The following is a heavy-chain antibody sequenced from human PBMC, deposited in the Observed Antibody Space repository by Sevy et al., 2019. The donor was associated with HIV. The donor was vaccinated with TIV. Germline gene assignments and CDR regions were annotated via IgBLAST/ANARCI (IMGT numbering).Heavy chain of an antibody. V-gene: IGHV4-39*01. D-gene: IGHD6-19*01. CDR2: ISYSRST. J-gene: IGHJ5*02. CDR3: ARQSWYSSGWIWCDP. CDR1: GGSIASSSYY. Sequence: SETLSLTCAVSGGSIASSSYYWGWIRRPPGKGLEWIGTISYSRSTYYNPSLKSRVTISVDTSKNQFSLKLTSVTAADTAVYYCARQSWYSSGWIWCDPWGQGTLVTVSS.